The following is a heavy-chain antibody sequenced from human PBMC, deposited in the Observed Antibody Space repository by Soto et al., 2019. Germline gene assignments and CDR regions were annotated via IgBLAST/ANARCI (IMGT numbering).Heavy chain of an antibody. CDR2: IWYDGSNK. CDR1: GFTFSSYG. D-gene: IGHD4-17*01. Sequence: PGGSLRLSCAASGFTFSSYGMHWVRQAPGKGLEWVAVIWYDGSNKYYADSVKGRFTISRDNSKNTRYLQMNSLRAEDTAVYYCAREGVARVTTRVWWFDPWGQGTLVTVSS. V-gene: IGHV3-33*01. CDR3: AREGVARVTTRVWWFDP. J-gene: IGHJ5*02.